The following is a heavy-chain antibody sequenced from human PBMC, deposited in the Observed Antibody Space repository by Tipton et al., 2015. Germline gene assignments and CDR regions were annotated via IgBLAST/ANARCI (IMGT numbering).Heavy chain of an antibody. Sequence: QLVQSGAEVKKPGESLKISCKASGYTFTSYWIAWVRQMPGKGLEWMGIIYPGDADARVSPSFQGQVTISADKSISTAYLQWSSLRASDSAMFYCARQRDDYFDLWGQGTLVTVSA. CDR3: ARQRDDYFDL. J-gene: IGHJ4*02. CDR2: IYPGDADA. CDR1: GYTFTSYW. V-gene: IGHV5-51*01. D-gene: IGHD2-21*02.